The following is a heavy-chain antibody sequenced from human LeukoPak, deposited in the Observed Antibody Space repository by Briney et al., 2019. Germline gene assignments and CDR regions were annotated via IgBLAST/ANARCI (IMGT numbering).Heavy chain of an antibody. V-gene: IGHV3-21*01. CDR3: ARDPYSGNYGNYYYYYMDA. J-gene: IGHJ6*03. Sequence: GGSLRLSRAASGFTFSSYNMNWVRQAPGKGLEWVSSITSSSSYIYYADSVKGRFTISRDNAKNSLYLQMNSLRAEDTAVYYCARDPYSGNYGNYYYYYMDAWGKGTTVTISS. CDR2: ITSSSSYI. D-gene: IGHD1-26*01. CDR1: GFTFSSYN.